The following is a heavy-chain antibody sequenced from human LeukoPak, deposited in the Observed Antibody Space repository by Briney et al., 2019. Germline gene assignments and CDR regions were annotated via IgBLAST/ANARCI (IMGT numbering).Heavy chain of an antibody. D-gene: IGHD3-3*01. CDR1: GGSFSGYY. Sequence: PSETLSLTCAVYGGSFSGYYWSWIRQPPGKGLEWIGEINHSGSTNYNPSLKSRVTISVDTSKNQFSLKLSSVTAADTAVYYCASGPTYYGFWSGYYCYWGQGTLVTVSS. V-gene: IGHV4-34*01. J-gene: IGHJ4*02. CDR2: INHSGST. CDR3: ASGPTYYGFWSGYYCY.